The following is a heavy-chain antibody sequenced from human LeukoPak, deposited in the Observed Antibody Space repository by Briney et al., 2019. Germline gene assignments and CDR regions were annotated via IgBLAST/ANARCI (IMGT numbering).Heavy chain of an antibody. CDR1: GFTFSSYS. Sequence: KTGGSLRLSCAASGFTFSSYSMNWVRQAPGKGLEWVSSISSSSSYIYYADSVRGRFTISRDNAKNSLYLQMNSLRAEDTAVYYCASYPSLEAAAGNDAFDIWGQGTMVTVSS. V-gene: IGHV3-21*01. CDR2: ISSSSSYI. D-gene: IGHD6-13*01. J-gene: IGHJ3*02. CDR3: ASYPSLEAAAGNDAFDI.